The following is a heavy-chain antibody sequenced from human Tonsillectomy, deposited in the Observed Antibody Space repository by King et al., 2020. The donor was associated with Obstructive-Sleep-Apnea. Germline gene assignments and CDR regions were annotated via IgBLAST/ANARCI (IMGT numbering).Heavy chain of an antibody. D-gene: IGHD1-26*01. CDR1: GFTFSSYG. V-gene: IGHV3-30*02. CDR3: AKDLVVGASRGDY. Sequence: VQLVESGGGVVQPGGSLRLSCAASGFTFSSYGMHWVRQAPGKGLEWVAFIRYDGSNKYYADSVKGRFTISRDNSKNTLYLQMNSLRAEDTAVYYCAKDLVVGASRGDYWGQGTLVTVSS. CDR2: IRYDGSNK. J-gene: IGHJ4*02.